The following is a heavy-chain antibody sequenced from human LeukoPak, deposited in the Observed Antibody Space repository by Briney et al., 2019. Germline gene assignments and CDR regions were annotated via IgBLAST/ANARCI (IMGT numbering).Heavy chain of an antibody. J-gene: IGHJ4*02. CDR3: ARGNDYGDYVSLD. Sequence: GGSLRLSCAASGLTFSSYSMNWVRQAPGKGLEWVSSISSSSSYIYYADSVKGRFTISRDNAKNSLYLQMNSLRAEDTAVYYCARGNDYGDYVSLDWGQGTLVTVSS. CDR1: GLTFSSYS. CDR2: ISSSSSYI. D-gene: IGHD4-17*01. V-gene: IGHV3-21*01.